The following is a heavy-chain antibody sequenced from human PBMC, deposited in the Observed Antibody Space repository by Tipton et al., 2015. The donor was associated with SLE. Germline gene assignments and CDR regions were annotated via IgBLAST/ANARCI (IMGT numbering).Heavy chain of an antibody. CDR3: ARTPVAVKFRYFDL. J-gene: IGHJ2*01. V-gene: IGHV4-59*01. CDR1: GGTFSSYY. Sequence: LSCTVSGGTFSSYYWRWVRQPPGKGLEWIGNVYYSGSTNYNPSLKSRLTISMDRSKSQVPLKLTSVTAADTAVYFCARTPVAVKFRYFDLWGRGTLVTVSS. CDR2: VYYSGST. D-gene: IGHD6-19*01.